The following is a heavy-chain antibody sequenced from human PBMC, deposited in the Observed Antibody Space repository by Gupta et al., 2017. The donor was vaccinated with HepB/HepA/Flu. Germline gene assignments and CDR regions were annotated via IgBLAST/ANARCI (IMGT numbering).Heavy chain of an antibody. CDR2: INHSGST. V-gene: IGHV4-34*01. CDR1: GGSFSGYY. Sequence: QVQLQQWGAGLLKPSETLSLTCAVYGGSFSGYYWSWIRQPPGKGLEWIGEINHSGSTNYNPSLKSRVTISVDTSKNQFSLKLSSVTAADTAVYYCARGLPELGAAAKNWFDPWGQGTLVTISS. J-gene: IGHJ5*02. D-gene: IGHD6-13*01. CDR3: ARGLPELGAAAKNWFDP.